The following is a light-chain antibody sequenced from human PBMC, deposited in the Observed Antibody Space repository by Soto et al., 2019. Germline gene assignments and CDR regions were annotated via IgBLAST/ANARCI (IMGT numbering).Light chain of an antibody. CDR1: QTISSW. J-gene: IGKJ1*01. Sequence: DIHMTQSPSTLSGSVGDRVTITCRARQTISSWLAWYQQKPGKAPKLLIYKASTLKSGVPSRFSGSGSGTEFTLTISSLQADDFATYYCQHYNSYSEAFGQGTKVELK. CDR3: QHYNSYSEA. CDR2: KAS. V-gene: IGKV1-5*03.